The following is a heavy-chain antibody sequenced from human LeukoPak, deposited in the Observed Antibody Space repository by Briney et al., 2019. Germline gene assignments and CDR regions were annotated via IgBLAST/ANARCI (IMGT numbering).Heavy chain of an antibody. V-gene: IGHV3-23*01. D-gene: IGHD3-3*01. CDR3: ATGVRYYDFWSGKPALDY. J-gene: IGHJ4*02. CDR1: GFTFSSYA. Sequence: GGSLRLSCAASGFTFSSYAMSWVRQAPGKGLEWVSAISGSGGSTYYADSVKGRFTISRDNSKNTLYLQMNSLSAEDTAVYYCATGVRYYDFWSGKPALDYWGQGTLVTVSS. CDR2: ISGSGGST.